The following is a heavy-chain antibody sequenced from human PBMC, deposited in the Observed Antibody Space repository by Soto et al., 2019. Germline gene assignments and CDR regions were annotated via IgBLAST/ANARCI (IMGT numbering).Heavy chain of an antibody. V-gene: IGHV4-59*01. CDR3: ARVDSSGSYFDY. Sequence: PSETLSLTCTVSGGSISSYYWGWIRQPPGKGLEWIAYIYYTGSTNYNPSLKSRVTLSADTSKNQFSLKLSSVTAADTAMYYCARVDSSGSYFDYWGQGTLVTVSS. CDR2: IYYTGST. D-gene: IGHD3-22*01. J-gene: IGHJ4*02. CDR1: GGSISSYY.